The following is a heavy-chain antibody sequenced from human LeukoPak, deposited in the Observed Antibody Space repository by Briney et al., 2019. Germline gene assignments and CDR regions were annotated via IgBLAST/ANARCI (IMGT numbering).Heavy chain of an antibody. Sequence: SQTLSRTCTVSGGSISSGSYHWSWIRQPAGKGLEWIGRIYTSGSTDYNPSLKSRVTISVDTSKNQFSLKLSSVTAADTAVYYCARIAMKQLVLFDYYYYMDVWGKGTTVTVSS. CDR1: GGSISSGSYH. CDR2: IYTSGST. J-gene: IGHJ6*03. CDR3: ARIAMKQLVLFDYYYYMDV. D-gene: IGHD6-13*01. V-gene: IGHV4-61*02.